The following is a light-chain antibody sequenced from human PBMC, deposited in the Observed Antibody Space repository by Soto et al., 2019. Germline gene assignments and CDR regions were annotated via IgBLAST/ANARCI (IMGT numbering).Light chain of an antibody. J-gene: IGKJ5*01. CDR1: QSVRNY. V-gene: IGKV3-15*01. CDR3: QQYNNWPIT. Sequence: EIVLTQSPATLSLSPGETATLSCRASQSVRNYLAWYQQKPGQPPRLLIYGASTRATGFPARFSGSGSGTEFTLTINSLQSEDFAVYYCQQYNNWPITFGQGTRLEI. CDR2: GAS.